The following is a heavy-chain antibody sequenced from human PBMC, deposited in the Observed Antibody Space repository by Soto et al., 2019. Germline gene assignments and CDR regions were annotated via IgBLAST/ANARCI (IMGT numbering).Heavy chain of an antibody. D-gene: IGHD3-22*01. CDR3: ARGGYYYENSGQNAYDY. V-gene: IGHV4-31*11. CDR1: GGSISSGGYY. J-gene: IGHJ4*01. CDR2: IYYGGST. Sequence: LSLNCAVSGGSISSGGYYWSWIRQHPGKGLEWIGYIYYGGSTYYNPSLKSRATISGDTSKNQFSLKLSSVTAADTAVYYCARGGYYYENSGQNAYDYWGQGILVTVSS.